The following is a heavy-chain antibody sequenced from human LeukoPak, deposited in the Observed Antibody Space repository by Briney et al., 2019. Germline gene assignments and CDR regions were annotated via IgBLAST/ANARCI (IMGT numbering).Heavy chain of an antibody. D-gene: IGHD3-3*01. V-gene: IGHV3-11*01. J-gene: IGHJ5*02. Sequence: PGGSLRLSCAASGFTFSDYYMSWIRQAPGKGLEWVSYISSSGSTIYYADSVKGRFTISRDNAKNSLYLQMNSLRAEDTAVYYCAREGPFYDFWSGYCLTYNWFDPWGQGTLVTVSS. CDR2: ISSSGSTI. CDR3: AREGPFYDFWSGYCLTYNWFDP. CDR1: GFTFSDYY.